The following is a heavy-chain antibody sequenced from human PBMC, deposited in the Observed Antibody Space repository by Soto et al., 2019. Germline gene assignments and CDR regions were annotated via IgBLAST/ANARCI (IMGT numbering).Heavy chain of an antibody. J-gene: IGHJ3*02. CDR3: ARAGYYDSSGYWHDAFDI. CDR2: IYSGGST. CDR1: GFTVSSNY. D-gene: IGHD3-22*01. Sequence: GGSLRLSCAASGFTVSSNYMSWVRQAPGKGLEWVSVIYSGGSTYYADSVKGRFTISRDNSKNTLYLQMNSLRAEDTAVYYCARAGYYDSSGYWHDAFDIWGQRTMVTVSS. V-gene: IGHV3-53*01.